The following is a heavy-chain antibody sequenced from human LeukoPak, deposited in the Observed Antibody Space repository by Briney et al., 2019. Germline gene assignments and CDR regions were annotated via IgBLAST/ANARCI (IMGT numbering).Heavy chain of an antibody. D-gene: IGHD3-3*01. CDR1: GYSFTSYW. CDR3: ARLGSGDYDFWSGYFV. J-gene: IGHJ6*04. Sequence: GESLQISCQGSGYSFTSYWIGWVRQMPGKGLEWMGIIYPGDSDTRYSPSFQGQVTISADKSISTAYLQWSSLKASDTAMYYCARLGSGDYDFWSGYFVWGKGTPVTVSP. CDR2: IYPGDSDT. V-gene: IGHV5-51*01.